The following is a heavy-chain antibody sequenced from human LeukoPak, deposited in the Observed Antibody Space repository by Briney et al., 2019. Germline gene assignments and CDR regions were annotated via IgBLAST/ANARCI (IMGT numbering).Heavy chain of an antibody. D-gene: IGHD1-26*01. Sequence: GGSLRLSCAASGFAFSSYDMHWVRQVSGKGLEWVSAIGHAGDTYYADPVKGRFTISREDAKNYFLLQMNSLRAGDTAVYFCAALGDSIYWGQGTLVTVSS. CDR1: GFAFSSYD. CDR3: AALGDSIY. V-gene: IGHV3-13*01. CDR2: IGHAGDT. J-gene: IGHJ4*02.